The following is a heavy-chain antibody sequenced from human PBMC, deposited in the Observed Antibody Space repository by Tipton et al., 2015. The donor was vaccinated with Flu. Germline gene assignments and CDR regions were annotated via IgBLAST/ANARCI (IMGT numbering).Heavy chain of an antibody. CDR3: ARVGAVTMVRGLAFDAFDI. V-gene: IGHV4-59*12. D-gene: IGHD3-10*01. J-gene: IGHJ3*02. CDR1: GGSISGYY. Sequence: TLSLTCTVSGGSISGYYWTWIRQPPGKGLEWIGYIYYSGSTNYNPSLKSRVTISLDKSKNQFSLNLSSVTAADTAVYYCARVGAVTMVRGLAFDAFDIWGLGAMVAVSS. CDR2: IYYSGST.